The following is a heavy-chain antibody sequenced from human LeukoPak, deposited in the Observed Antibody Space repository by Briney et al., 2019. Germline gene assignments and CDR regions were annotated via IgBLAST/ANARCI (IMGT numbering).Heavy chain of an antibody. CDR3: ARERGYHTFDY. CDR1: GYTFTGYY. V-gene: IGHV1-18*04. D-gene: IGHD3-16*02. Sequence: ASVRVSCKASGYTFTGYYIHWVRQAPGQGLEWMGWISAYNGNTNYAQKLQGRVTMTTDTSTSTAYMELRSLRSDDTAVYYCARERGYHTFDYWGQGTLVTVSS. J-gene: IGHJ4*02. CDR2: ISAYNGNT.